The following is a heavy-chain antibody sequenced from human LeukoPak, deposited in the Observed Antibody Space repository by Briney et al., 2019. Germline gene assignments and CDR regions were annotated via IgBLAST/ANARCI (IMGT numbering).Heavy chain of an antibody. D-gene: IGHD1-26*01. Sequence: GGSLRLSCAAPGFTFSGSAMHWVRQASGKGLEWVGRIRSKANSYATAYAASVKGRFTISRDDSKNTAYLQMNSLKTEDTAVYYCTRGATIMWDYYYYYMDVWGKGTTVTVSS. J-gene: IGHJ6*03. V-gene: IGHV3-73*01. CDR1: GFTFSGSA. CDR2: IRSKANSYAT. CDR3: TRGATIMWDYYYYYMDV.